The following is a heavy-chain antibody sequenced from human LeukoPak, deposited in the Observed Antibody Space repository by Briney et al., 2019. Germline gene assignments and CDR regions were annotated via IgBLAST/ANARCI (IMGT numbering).Heavy chain of an antibody. Sequence: GGSLRLSCAASGFTFSDYYMSWIRQAPGKGLEWVSYISSSSSYTNYADSVKGRFTISRDNAKNSLCLQMNSLRAEDTAVYYCARVPAYGDYFDYWGQGTLVTVSS. CDR2: ISSSSSYT. D-gene: IGHD4-17*01. J-gene: IGHJ4*02. V-gene: IGHV3-11*05. CDR3: ARVPAYGDYFDY. CDR1: GFTFSDYY.